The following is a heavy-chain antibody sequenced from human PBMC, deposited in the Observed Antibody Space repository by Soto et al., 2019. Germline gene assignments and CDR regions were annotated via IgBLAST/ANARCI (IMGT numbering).Heavy chain of an antibody. D-gene: IGHD1-1*01. V-gene: IGHV3-23*01. CDR2: ISGSAGT. J-gene: IGHJ6*02. Sequence: GGSLRLSCTASGFSFRTYAMTWFRQAPGKGLEWVSAISGSAGTFYATSVKGRFTISRDNTRNSFYLNMDSLRVGDTATYYCVRGTPTPGLDIWGRGTTVTVSS. CDR3: VRGTPTPGLDI. CDR1: GFSFRTYA.